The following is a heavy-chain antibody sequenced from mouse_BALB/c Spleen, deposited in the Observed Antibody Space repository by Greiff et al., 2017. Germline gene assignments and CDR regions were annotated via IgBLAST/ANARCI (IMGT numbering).Heavy chain of an antibody. CDR3: AKHPGRRYDERISYAMDY. CDR1: GFSLTDYG. Sequence: QVQLKESGPGLVAPSQSLSITCTVSGFSLTDYGVSGIRQPPGKGLEWLGVIWGGGSTYYNSALKSRLSISKDNSKSQVFLKMNSLQTDDTAMYYCAKHPGRRYDERISYAMDYWGQGTSVTVSS. J-gene: IGHJ4*01. D-gene: IGHD2-14*01. V-gene: IGHV2-6-5*01. CDR2: IWGGGST.